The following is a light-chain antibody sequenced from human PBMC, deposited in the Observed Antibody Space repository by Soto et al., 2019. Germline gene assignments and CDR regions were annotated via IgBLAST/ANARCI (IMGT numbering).Light chain of an antibody. J-gene: IGKJ1*01. CDR1: QTIMTY. CDR3: QQSYNSPQT. Sequence: IQMTQSPSSLSASVVDEVTMTCRASQTIMTYLNWYQLKPGKPPRLLIYAASSLQSGVPSRFSGSGSGTDFTITISSLKNEDFGTYSCQQSYNSPQTFGQGTKVDIK. CDR2: AAS. V-gene: IGKV1-39*01.